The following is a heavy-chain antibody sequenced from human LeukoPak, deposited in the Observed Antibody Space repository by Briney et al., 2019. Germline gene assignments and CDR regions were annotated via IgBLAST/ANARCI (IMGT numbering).Heavy chain of an antibody. V-gene: IGHV3-30*02. CDR2: IRYDGSNK. Sequence: QPGGSLRLSCAASGFTFSSYGMHWVRQAPGKGLEWVAFIRYDGSNKYYADSVKGRFTISRDNSKNTLYLQMNSLRAEDTAVYYCAKLAVGYYDSSGFNWGQGTLVTVSS. D-gene: IGHD3-22*01. CDR1: GFTFSSYG. CDR3: AKLAVGYYDSSGFN. J-gene: IGHJ4*02.